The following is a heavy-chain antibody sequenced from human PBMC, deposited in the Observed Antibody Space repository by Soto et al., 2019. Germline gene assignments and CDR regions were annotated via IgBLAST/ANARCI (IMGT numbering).Heavy chain of an antibody. V-gene: IGHV1-18*04. CDR2: INTLNSHT. CDR1: GLTFTDFS. D-gene: IGHD2-15*01. J-gene: IGHJ4*02. CDR3: ARTDIWAY. Sequence: QVQLVQSGPEVKKPGASVKVPCKTSGLTFTDFSMHWVRQATGQGLQLMGWINTLNSHTQYSPRFAARVTTTTDPSTSTAHMELKGLRSDDTAVYYCARTDIWAYWCQGTLVTVSS.